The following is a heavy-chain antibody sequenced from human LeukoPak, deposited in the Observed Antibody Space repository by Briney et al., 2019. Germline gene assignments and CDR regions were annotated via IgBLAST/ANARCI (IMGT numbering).Heavy chain of an antibody. CDR3: AGPMGPAAIFGFDY. V-gene: IGHV3-66*01. CDR2: IYSGGST. CDR1: AFSVGSNY. D-gene: IGHD2-2*01. Sequence: GGSLRLSCAASAFSVGSNYMTWVRQAPGKGLEWVSLIYSGGSTYYADSVKGRFTISRDNAKNSLYLQMNGLRAEDTAVYYCAGPMGPAAIFGFDYWGQGTLVTVSS. J-gene: IGHJ4*02.